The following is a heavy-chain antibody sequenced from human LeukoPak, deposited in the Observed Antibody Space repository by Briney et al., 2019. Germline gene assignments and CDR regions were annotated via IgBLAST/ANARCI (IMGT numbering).Heavy chain of an antibody. D-gene: IGHD4-23*01. CDR1: GFTFSSYG. J-gene: IGHJ4*02. CDR3: ARTGDYGGNFNFDY. Sequence: GGSLRLSCAASGFTFSSYGMRWVRQAPGKGLEWVAFIRYDGSNKYYADSVKGRFTISRDNSKNTLYLQMNSLRAEDTAVYYCARTGDYGGNFNFDYWGQGTLVTVSS. CDR2: IRYDGSNK. V-gene: IGHV3-30*02.